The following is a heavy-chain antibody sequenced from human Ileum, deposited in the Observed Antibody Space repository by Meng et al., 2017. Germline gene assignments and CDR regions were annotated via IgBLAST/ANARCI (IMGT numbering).Heavy chain of an antibody. Sequence: GESLKISCAASGFTIDTYWMHWVRQGPGKGLVYVSRLNPDGRITIYADSVKSRFTISRDNAKNTLYLQMSSLRAEDTAVYYCARVRHWYAYDAFDIWGQGTMVTVSS. D-gene: IGHD6-13*01. CDR3: ARVRHWYAYDAFDI. CDR2: LNPDGRIT. V-gene: IGHV3-74*01. J-gene: IGHJ3*02. CDR1: GFTIDTYW.